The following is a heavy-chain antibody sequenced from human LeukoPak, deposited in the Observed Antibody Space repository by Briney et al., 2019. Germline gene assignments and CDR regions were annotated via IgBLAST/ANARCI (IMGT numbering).Heavy chain of an antibody. CDR2: VFQLQTVRT. J-gene: IGHJ4*02. CDR1: GSSITSTYY. D-gene: IGHD3-10*02. CDR3: ARVLHVPKFIDS. V-gene: IGHV4-38-2*02. Sequence: PSETLSLTCTVSGSSITSTYYWAWFRQPPGKGLEWIATVFQLQTVRTFYNPSLESRVTMSLDTSQNQFSLNLISVTAADTALYFCARVLHVPKFIDSWGQGTLVTVSS.